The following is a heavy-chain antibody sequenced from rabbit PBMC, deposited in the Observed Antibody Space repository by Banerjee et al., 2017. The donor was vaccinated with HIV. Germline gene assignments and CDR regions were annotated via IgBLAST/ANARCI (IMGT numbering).Heavy chain of an antibody. CDR3: ARDLTGVTGWNFGW. J-gene: IGHJ6*01. CDR1: GFSFISHYW. V-gene: IGHV1S45*01. CDR2: IYPDDDST. D-gene: IGHD4-1*01. Sequence: QQQLVESGGGLVQPGGSLTLTCTASGFSFISHYWMSWVRQAPGKGLEWVACIYPDDDSTDYASWVSGRFTISLDNAQNTVFLQMTSLTAADTATYFCARDLTGVTGWNFGWWGPGTLVTV.